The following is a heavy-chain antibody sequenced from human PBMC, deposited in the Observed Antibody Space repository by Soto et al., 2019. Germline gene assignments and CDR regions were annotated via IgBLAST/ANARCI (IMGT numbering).Heavy chain of an antibody. CDR1: GYSFTSYW. V-gene: IGHV5-51*01. CDR2: IYPGDSDT. D-gene: IGHD6-25*01. CDR3: ARRGYQGTYYFDF. J-gene: IGHJ4*02. Sequence: GELLKISCKGSGYSFTSYWIGWVRQMPGKGLEWMGVIYPGDSDTRYSPSFQGQVTISVDKSISTAYLQWSSLKASDTAMYYCARRGYQGTYYFDFWGQGTLVTVS.